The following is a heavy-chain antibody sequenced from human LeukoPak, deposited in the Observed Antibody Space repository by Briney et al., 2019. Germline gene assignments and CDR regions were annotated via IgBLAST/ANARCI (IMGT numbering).Heavy chain of an antibody. CDR1: GFTFITYN. CDR3: ARAGDTAMNIGY. J-gene: IGHJ4*02. Sequence: GGSLRLSCAASGFTFITYNMNWVRQAPGKGLEWVSSITSSSIHTFYADSVRGRFTISRDNAKNSLYLQMNSLRAEDTAVYYCARAGDTAMNIGYWGQGTLVTVSS. D-gene: IGHD5-18*01. CDR2: ITSSSIHT. V-gene: IGHV3-21*01.